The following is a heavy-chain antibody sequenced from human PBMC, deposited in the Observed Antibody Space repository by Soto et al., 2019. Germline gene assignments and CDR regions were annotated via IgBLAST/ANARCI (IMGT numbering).Heavy chain of an antibody. V-gene: IGHV3-23*01. CDR2: ISDSGGST. Sequence: EVQLLESWGGLVQPGGSLRLSCAASGFTFSSYTMSWVRQAPGKGLEWVSAISDSGGSTYYADSVKGRFTISRDNSKHTLFLQVNSLRAEDTAVYYCAKGLGDYYYMDFWGKGPTVTVSS. CDR3: AKGLGDYYYMDF. CDR1: GFTFSSYT. J-gene: IGHJ6*03.